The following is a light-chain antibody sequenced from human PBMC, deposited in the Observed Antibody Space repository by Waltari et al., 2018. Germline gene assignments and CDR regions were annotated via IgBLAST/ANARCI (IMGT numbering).Light chain of an antibody. CDR1: QSISTY. J-gene: IGKJ3*01. Sequence: DIQMTQSPSSLSASVGDRVTITCRASQSISTYLHWYQQKPGKAPKRLVYASSNFQTGVSSRFSGSGSGTDFTLTISSLEPEDFVTYYCQQTYGSPPTFGPGTKVDI. V-gene: IGKV1-39*01. CDR3: QQTYGSPPT. CDR2: ASS.